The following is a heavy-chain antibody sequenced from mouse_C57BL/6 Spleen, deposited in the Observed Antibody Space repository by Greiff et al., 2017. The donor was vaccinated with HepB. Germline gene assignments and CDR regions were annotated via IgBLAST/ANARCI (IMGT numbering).Heavy chain of an antibody. D-gene: IGHD4-1*01. Sequence: QVQLQQSGPELVKPGASVQISCKASGYAFSSSWMNWVKQRPGKGLEWIGRIYPGDGDTNYNGKFKGKATLTADKSSSTAYMQLSSLTSEDSAVYVCARNCDADYWGQGTTLTVSA. J-gene: IGHJ2*01. V-gene: IGHV1-82*01. CDR3: ARNCDADY. CDR1: GYAFSSSW. CDR2: IYPGDGDT.